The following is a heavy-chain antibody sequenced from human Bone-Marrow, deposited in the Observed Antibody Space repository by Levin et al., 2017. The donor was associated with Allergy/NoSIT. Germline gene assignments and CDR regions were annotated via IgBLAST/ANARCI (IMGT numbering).Heavy chain of an antibody. Sequence: PGGSLRLSCEGSGFPFGNFPMRWVRQAPGKGLEWVSSISSSGANIHYADSMKGHFIISRDNAKNLLFLQMTNVRVEDTAIYYCVKDGLVRKTRGFHRFDQWGQGTLVSVSS. CDR3: VKDGLVRKTRGFHRFDQ. CDR2: ISSSGANI. J-gene: IGHJ4*02. V-gene: IGHV3-23*01. D-gene: IGHD4-23*01. CDR1: GFPFGNFP.